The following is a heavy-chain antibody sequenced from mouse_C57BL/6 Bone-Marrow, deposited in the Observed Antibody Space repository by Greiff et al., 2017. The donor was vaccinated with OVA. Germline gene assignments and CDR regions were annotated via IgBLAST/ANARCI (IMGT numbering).Heavy chain of an antibody. V-gene: IGHV3-6*01. CDR3: ARGPIYYGNPWFAY. CDR1: GYSITSGYY. CDR2: ISYDGSN. D-gene: IGHD2-1*01. Sequence: DVKLVESGPGLVKPSQSLSLTCSVTGYSITSGYYWNWIRQFPGNKLEWMGYISYDGSNNYNPSLKNRISITRDTSKNQFFLKLNSVTTEDTATYYCARGPIYYGNPWFAYWGQGTLVTVSA. J-gene: IGHJ3*01.